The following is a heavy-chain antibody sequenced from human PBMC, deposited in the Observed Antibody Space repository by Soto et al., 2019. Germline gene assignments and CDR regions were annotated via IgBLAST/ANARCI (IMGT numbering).Heavy chain of an antibody. CDR1: GFTFSSYA. D-gene: IGHD2-2*01. V-gene: IGHV3-64*01. J-gene: IGHJ4*02. CDR3: ARIGSTSCYGYVDY. CDR2: ISSNGGST. Sequence: EVQLVESGGGLVQPGGSLRLSCAASGFTFSSYAMHWVRQAPGKGLEYVSAISSNGGSTYYANSVKGRFTISRDNSKTTLYLQMGSLRAEDMAVYYCARIGSTSCYGYVDYWGQGTLVTVAS.